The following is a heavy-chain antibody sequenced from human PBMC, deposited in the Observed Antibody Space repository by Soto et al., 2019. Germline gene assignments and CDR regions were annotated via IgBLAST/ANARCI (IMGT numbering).Heavy chain of an antibody. CDR2: IYYSGST. CDR3: ARHGQQQLVPVYYYGMDV. D-gene: IGHD6-13*01. J-gene: IGHJ6*02. V-gene: IGHV4-39*01. CDR1: GGSISSSSYY. Sequence: ETLSLTCTVPGGSISSSSYYWGWIRQPPGKGLEWIGSIYYSGSTYYNPSLKSRVTISVDTSKNQFSLKLSSVTAADTAVYYCARHGQQQLVPVYYYGMDVWGQGTTVTVSS.